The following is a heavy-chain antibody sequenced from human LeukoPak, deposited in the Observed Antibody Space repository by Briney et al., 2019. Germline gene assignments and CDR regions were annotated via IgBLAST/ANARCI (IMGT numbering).Heavy chain of an antibody. CDR2: IYYSGST. J-gene: IGHJ5*02. V-gene: IGHV4-39*07. Sequence: PSETLSLTCTVSGGSISSSSYYWGWIRQPPGKGLEWIGSIYYSGSTYYNPSLKSRVTISVDTSKNQFSLKLSSVTAADTAVYYCARVEEGGFRGGHWFDPWGQGTLVTVSS. D-gene: IGHD1-26*01. CDR1: GGSISSSSYY. CDR3: ARVEEGGFRGGHWFDP.